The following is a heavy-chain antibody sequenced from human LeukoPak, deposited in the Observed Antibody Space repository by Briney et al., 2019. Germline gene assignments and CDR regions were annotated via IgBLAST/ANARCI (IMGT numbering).Heavy chain of an antibody. V-gene: IGHV4-59*11. J-gene: IGHJ5*02. CDR1: GGSISSHY. CDR3: ARAGPWQIDP. Sequence: PSETLSLTCTVSGGSISSHYWSWIRQPPGKGLEWIGHIYYSGSTKYKPPLKSRVTISVDRSNNQFSLKLRSVTAADTAVYYCARAGPWQIDPWGQGTLVTVSS. D-gene: IGHD3-10*01. CDR2: IYYSGST.